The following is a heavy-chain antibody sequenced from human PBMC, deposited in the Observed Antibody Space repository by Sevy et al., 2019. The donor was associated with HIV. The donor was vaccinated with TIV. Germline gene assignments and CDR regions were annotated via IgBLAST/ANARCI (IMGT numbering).Heavy chain of an antibody. CDR1: GFNVNDNY. CDR2: IHADGSS. V-gene: IGHV3-53*01. Sequence: GGSLRRSCAASGFNVNDNYMTWVRQAPGKGLEWVSIIHADGSSYYADSVKGRFTMSRDDSKNIVNLQMNSLGADDTAGYYCARDRRFCGNECYLYYYYGMDVWGQGTAVTVSS. D-gene: IGHD3-16*02. J-gene: IGHJ6*02. CDR3: ARDRRFCGNECYLYYYYGMDV.